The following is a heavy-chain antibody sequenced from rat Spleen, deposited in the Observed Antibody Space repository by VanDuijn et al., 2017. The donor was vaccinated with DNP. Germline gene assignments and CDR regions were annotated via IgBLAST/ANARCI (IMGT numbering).Heavy chain of an antibody. CDR2: ISISGSTT. Sequence: EVQLVESGGGLVQPGKSLKLSCEASGFTFSNYYMAWVRQAPKGGLEWVATISISGSTTSYPDSVKGRFTISRDNAKSCLYLHMNSLKSEDTATYYCVRELGAGAYWGQGTLVTVSS. D-gene: IGHD5-1*01. V-gene: IGHV5-25*01. CDR1: GFTFSNYY. J-gene: IGHJ3*01. CDR3: VRELGAGAY.